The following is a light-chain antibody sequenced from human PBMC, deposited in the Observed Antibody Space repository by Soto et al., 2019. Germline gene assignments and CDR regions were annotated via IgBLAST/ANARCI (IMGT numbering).Light chain of an antibody. V-gene: IGKV3-11*01. CDR3: QQRSNWPRS. CDR2: DAS. CDR1: QSVSSY. J-gene: IGKJ5*01. Sequence: EIVLTQSPATLSLSPGERATLSCRASQSVSSYLAWYQQKPGQAPRLLIYDASNWATGIPARFSGSGSVTDFSLTISSLEPEDFAVYYCQQRSNWPRSFGQWTRLEIK.